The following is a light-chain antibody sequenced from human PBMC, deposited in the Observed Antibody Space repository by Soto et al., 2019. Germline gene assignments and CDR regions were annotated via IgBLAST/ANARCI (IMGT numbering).Light chain of an antibody. CDR1: QNISPL. V-gene: IGKV1-5*01. Sequence: DIQMTQSPSTLSASVGDGVSIACRASQNISPLLAWYQQKPGKAPRLLIHEASALESGVPSRFSGSGSGTEFTLSISSLQRDDFATYYCQFYNSYSWTFGQGTQVDIK. CDR3: QFYNSYSWT. J-gene: IGKJ1*01. CDR2: EAS.